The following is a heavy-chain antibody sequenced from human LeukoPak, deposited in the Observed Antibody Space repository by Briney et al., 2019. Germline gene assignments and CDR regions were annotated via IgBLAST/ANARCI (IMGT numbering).Heavy chain of an antibody. CDR1: GYRFTNYW. CDR3: ARHGYYGSGTYYNFEY. J-gene: IGHJ4*02. CDR2: IDPSDSYT. Sequence: GESLKISCKGSGYRFTNYWISWVRQMPGKGLEWMGKIDPSDSYTNYSPSFQGHVTISAGKSISTAYLQWNSLKASDTAIYYCARHGYYGSGTYYNFEYWGQGTLVTVSS. D-gene: IGHD3-10*01. V-gene: IGHV5-10-1*01.